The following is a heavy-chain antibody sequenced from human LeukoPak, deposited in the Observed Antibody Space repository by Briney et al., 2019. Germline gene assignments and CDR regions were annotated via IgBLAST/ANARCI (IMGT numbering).Heavy chain of an antibody. D-gene: IGHD6-19*01. V-gene: IGHV4-38-2*01. CDR1: GYSISSGYY. Sequence: PSETLSLTCAVSGYSISSGYYWGWIRQPPGKGLEWVGSIYHSGSTYYNPLLKSRITISVDTSKNQFSLKLSSVTAADTAVYYCARLGSSGWYSIPPYYYYYMDVWGKGTTVTVSS. CDR2: IYHSGST. J-gene: IGHJ6*03. CDR3: ARLGSSGWYSIPPYYYYYMDV.